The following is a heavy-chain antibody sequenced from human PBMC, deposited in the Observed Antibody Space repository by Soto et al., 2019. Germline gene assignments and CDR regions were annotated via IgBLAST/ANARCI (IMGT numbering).Heavy chain of an antibody. J-gene: IGHJ6*02. CDR3: ARLHSHGTYGMDV. V-gene: IGHV1-69*13. Sequence: SVKVSCKASGGSFTYTVSWVRQAPGQGLEWMGGIIPIFGTTNYAQKFQGRITMTADESTKTAYMELSTLRSEDTAVYYCARLHSHGTYGMDVWGQGTTVTVS. CDR1: GGSFTYT. D-gene: IGHD5-18*01. CDR2: IIPIFGTT.